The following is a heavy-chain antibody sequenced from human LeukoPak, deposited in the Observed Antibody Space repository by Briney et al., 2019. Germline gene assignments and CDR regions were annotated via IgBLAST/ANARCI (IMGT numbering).Heavy chain of an antibody. V-gene: IGHV3-23*01. CDR1: GFTFSSYA. J-gene: IGHJ4*02. CDR2: ISGSGGST. D-gene: IGHD5-24*01. CDR3: AKDLWSVATMAGGGYFDY. Sequence: GGSLRLSCAASGFTFSSYAMSWVRQAPGKGLEWVSAISGSGGSTYYADSVKGRFTISRDNSKNTLYLQMNSLRAEDTAVYYCAKDLWSVATMAGGGYFDYWGQGTLVTVSS.